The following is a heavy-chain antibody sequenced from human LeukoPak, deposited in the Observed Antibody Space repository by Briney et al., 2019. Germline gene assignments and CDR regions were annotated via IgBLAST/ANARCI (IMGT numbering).Heavy chain of an antibody. CDR3: ASMKYYYDSSNFDY. V-gene: IGHV4-39*07. J-gene: IGHJ4*02. CDR1: GGSISSSSYY. Sequence: SETLSLTCTVSGGSISSSSYYWGWIRRPPGKGLEWIGSIYHSGSTYYNPSLKSRVTISVDTSKNQFSLKLSSVTAADTAVYYCASMKYYYDSSNFDYWGQGTLVTVSS. D-gene: IGHD3-22*01. CDR2: IYHSGST.